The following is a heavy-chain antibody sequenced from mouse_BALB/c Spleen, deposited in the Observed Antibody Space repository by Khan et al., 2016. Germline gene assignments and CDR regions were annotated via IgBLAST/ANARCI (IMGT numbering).Heavy chain of an antibody. D-gene: IGHD2-2*01. CDR1: GYAFSIYW. V-gene: IGHV1-80*01. J-gene: IGHJ2*01. Sequence: QVQLKESGAELVRPGSSVKISCKASGYAFSIYWMNWVKQRPGQGLEWIGQVYPGDGDTDYNGKFKDKATLTADKSSSTAYMQLSSLTSEDSAVYFCVRSGYGYDYWGQGTTLTVSS. CDR2: VYPGDGDT. CDR3: VRSGYGYDY.